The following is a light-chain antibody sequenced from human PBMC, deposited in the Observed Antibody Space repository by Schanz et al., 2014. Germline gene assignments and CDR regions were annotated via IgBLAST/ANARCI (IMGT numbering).Light chain of an antibody. CDR1: SSDVGSHNL. CDR3: SSYTSSSTLHV. CDR2: DVS. V-gene: IGLV2-14*02. Sequence: QSALTQPASVSGSPGQSITISCTGTSSDVGSHNLVSWYQQYPGRAPKLMIYDVSNRPSGVSYRFSGSKSGNTASLTISGLQAEDEADYYCSSYTSSSTLHVFGTGTKLT. J-gene: IGLJ1*01.